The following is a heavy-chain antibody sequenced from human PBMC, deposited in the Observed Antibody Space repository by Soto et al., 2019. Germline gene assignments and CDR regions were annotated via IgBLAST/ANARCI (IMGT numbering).Heavy chain of an antibody. Sequence: GGSLRLCCAASGFTFNNYAMSWVRQAPGKGLEWVAVISYDGSNIYYADSVKGRFTISRDNSKNTLYLQMNSLRAEDTAVYYCAREGGGSCDGQRYMAVWGKGTTVTVSS. D-gene: IGHD2-15*01. CDR3: AREGGGSCDGQRYMAV. CDR2: ISYDGSNI. CDR1: GFTFNNYA. J-gene: IGHJ6*03. V-gene: IGHV3-30*03.